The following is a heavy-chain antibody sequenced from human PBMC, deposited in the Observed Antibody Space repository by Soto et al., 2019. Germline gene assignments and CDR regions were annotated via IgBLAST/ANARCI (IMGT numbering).Heavy chain of an antibody. CDR3: AKDGPPEYSGYDRHFDY. V-gene: IGHV3-23*01. D-gene: IGHD5-12*01. Sequence: EVQLLESGGGLVQPGGSLRLSCAASGFTFSTYGMSWVRQAPGKGLEWVSAISGSGGITYYADSVKGRFTISRDNSKNTLYLQMNNLRAEDTAVYYCAKDGPPEYSGYDRHFDYWGQGTLVTVSS. CDR1: GFTFSTYG. J-gene: IGHJ4*02. CDR2: ISGSGGIT.